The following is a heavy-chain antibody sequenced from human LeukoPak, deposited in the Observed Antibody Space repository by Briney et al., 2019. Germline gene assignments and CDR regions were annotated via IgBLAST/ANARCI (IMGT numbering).Heavy chain of an antibody. CDR1: GGCISSFY. V-gene: IGHV4-59*01. J-gene: IGHJ6*03. CDR3: AKDAVTPIYYYMAV. D-gene: IGHD2-21*02. Sequence: SETLSLTCTVCGGCISSFYWGWLRQPTGKGLEWIGNFYNSVITNYNPSLKSRVTMSLDTSKNQFSLKLNSVTAADTALYYCAKDAVTPIYYYMAVWGKGTTVIVS. CDR2: FYNSVIT.